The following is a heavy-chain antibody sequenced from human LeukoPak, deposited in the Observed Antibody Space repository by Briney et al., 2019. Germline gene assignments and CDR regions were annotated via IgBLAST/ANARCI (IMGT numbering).Heavy chain of an antibody. V-gene: IGHV4-39*01. J-gene: IGHJ5*02. CDR3: ATTKQQLVRSWFDP. CDR2: TYYSGST. Sequence: PSGTLSLTCAVSGDSISSSNYYWGWICQPPGEGLEWIGSTYYSGSTYYNPSLKSRVTISVDTSKNQFSLRLSSVTAADTAVYYCATTKQQLVRSWFDPWGQGTLVTVSS. D-gene: IGHD6-13*01. CDR1: GDSISSSNYY.